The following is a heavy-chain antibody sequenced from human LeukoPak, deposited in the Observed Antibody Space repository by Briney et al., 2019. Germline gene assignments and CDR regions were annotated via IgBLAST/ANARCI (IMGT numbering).Heavy chain of an antibody. CDR3: ARVAKERVGGVYYFDY. Sequence: PGGSLRLSCAASGFTFSDYDMHWVRQATGKGLEWVSAIGTAGDTYYTGSVKGRFTISRENAKTPLYLQMNSLRAGDTAVYYCARVAKERVGGVYYFDYWGQGTLVTVSS. CDR1: GFTFSDYD. J-gene: IGHJ4*02. CDR2: IGTAGDT. V-gene: IGHV3-13*01. D-gene: IGHD1-1*01.